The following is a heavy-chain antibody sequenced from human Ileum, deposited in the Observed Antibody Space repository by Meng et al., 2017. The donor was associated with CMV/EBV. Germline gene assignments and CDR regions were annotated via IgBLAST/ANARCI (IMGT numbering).Heavy chain of an antibody. D-gene: IGHD4-23*01. J-gene: IGHJ4*02. CDR2: IYPGDSDT. Sequence: KVSGYNFPGYWIGWVRLMPGNGLEWMGIIYPGDSDTTDTRYNPSFEGQVTISADRSISTAYLQWSSLKASDTAMYYCVRPYGGNLDYWGQGTLVTVSS. CDR3: VRPYGGNLDY. V-gene: IGHV5-51*01. CDR1: GYNFPGYW.